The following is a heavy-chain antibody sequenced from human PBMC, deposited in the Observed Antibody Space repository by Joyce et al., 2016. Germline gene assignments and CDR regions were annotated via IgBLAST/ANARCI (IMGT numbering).Heavy chain of an antibody. V-gene: IGHV3-48*01. CDR3: AREKYSSGAALDY. J-gene: IGHJ4*02. CDR2: ITSSDETI. Sequence: EVQLVQSGGGLVQPGGSLRLSCTASGFPFSRYTINWVRQAPGKGLEWISYITSSDETIYRDSVKGRFTISRDNAKKSLYLQMNSLGVEDTAVYFCAREKYSSGAALDYWGQGSLVAVSS. D-gene: IGHD6-19*01. CDR1: GFPFSRYT.